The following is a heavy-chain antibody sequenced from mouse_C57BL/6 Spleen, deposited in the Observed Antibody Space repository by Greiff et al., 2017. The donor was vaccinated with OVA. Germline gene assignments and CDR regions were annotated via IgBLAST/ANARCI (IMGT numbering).Heavy chain of an antibody. D-gene: IGHD1-1*01. Sequence: VQLQQPGAELVRPGSSVKLSCKASGYTFTSYWMHWVKQRPIQGLEWIGNIDPSDSETHSNQKFKDKATLTVDKSSSTAYMQLSSLTSEDSAVYYCARDYYGSSNYFDYWGQGTTLTVSS. J-gene: IGHJ2*01. CDR2: IDPSDSET. V-gene: IGHV1-52*01. CDR1: GYTFTSYW. CDR3: ARDYYGSSNYFDY.